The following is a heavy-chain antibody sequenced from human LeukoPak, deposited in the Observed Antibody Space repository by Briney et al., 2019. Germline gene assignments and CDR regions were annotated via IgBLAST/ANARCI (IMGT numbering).Heavy chain of an antibody. CDR1: GFTFGDYL. V-gene: IGHV3-74*01. D-gene: IGHD6-19*01. J-gene: IGHJ6*02. CDR3: ARAPSGWHATDV. CDR2: VHIDGSST. Sequence: GGSLRLSCAASGFTFGDYLMHWVRQAPGKGLMWVSRVHIDGSSTTYADSVKGRFTISRDDAKNTLYLQMNSLRAEDTAVYYCARAPSGWHATDVWGQGTTVTVSS.